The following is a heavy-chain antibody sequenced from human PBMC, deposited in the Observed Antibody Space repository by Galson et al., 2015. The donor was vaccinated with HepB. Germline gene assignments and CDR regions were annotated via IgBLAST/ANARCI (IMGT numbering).Heavy chain of an antibody. CDR1: GYIFSSYS. J-gene: IGHJ5*02. Sequence: SVKVSCKASGYIFSSYSITWVRQAPGQGLEWMGWISAYNRHTNYAQSFQDRVTMTTDRSTSTIYLELRSPRSDDTAVYYCARGALVVVVGATQNNWFDPWGQGTLVTVSS. CDR2: ISAYNRHT. D-gene: IGHD2-15*01. V-gene: IGHV1-18*01. CDR3: ARGALVVVVGATQNNWFDP.